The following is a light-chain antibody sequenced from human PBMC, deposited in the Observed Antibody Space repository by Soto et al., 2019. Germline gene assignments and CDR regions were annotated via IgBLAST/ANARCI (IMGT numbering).Light chain of an antibody. CDR2: DDS. Sequence: SYELTQPPSVSVAPGQTATITCGGNSIGGKSVHWYQRKPGQAPVLVVYDDSDRPSGIPERFAGSNSGNTATLTISRVEDGDEAAFYCQVWDSATDQYVFGTGTKVTVL. CDR1: SIGGKS. CDR3: QVWDSATDQYV. V-gene: IGLV3-21*02. J-gene: IGLJ1*01.